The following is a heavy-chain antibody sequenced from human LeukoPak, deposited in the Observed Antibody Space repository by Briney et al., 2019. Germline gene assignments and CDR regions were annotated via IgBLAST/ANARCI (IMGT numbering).Heavy chain of an antibody. CDR1: GFTFSSYS. Sequence: GGSLRLSCAASGFTFSSYSMNWVRQAPGKGLEWVLSISSSSSYIYYADSVKGRFTISRDNAKNSLYLQMNSLRAEDTAVYYCAREGGSPPGYYYYYMDVWGKGTTVTVSS. CDR3: AREGGSPPGYYYYYMDV. CDR2: ISSSSSYI. J-gene: IGHJ6*03. V-gene: IGHV3-21*01.